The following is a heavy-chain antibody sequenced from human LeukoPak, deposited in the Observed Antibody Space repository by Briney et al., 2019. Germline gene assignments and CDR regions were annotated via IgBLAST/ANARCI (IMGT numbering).Heavy chain of an antibody. J-gene: IGHJ5*02. CDR2: ITPTA. CDR3: ARGFIGSRGWFDP. D-gene: IGHD3-10*01. V-gene: IGHV1-69*13. CDR1: GGTFSSYA. Sequence: SVKVSCKASGGTFSSYAISWVRQAPGQGLEWMGGITPTATSAQNFQDRVTITADESTSTVYMELRSLRYEDTAVYYCARGFIGSRGWFDPWGQGTLVTVSS.